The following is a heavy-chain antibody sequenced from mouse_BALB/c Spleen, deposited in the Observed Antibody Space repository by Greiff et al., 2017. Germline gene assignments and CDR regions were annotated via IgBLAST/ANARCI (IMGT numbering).Heavy chain of an antibody. J-gene: IGHJ1*01. CDR2: INPSSGYT. D-gene: IGHD1-1*02. CDR3: ARSGGGYWYFDV. V-gene: IGHV1-4*01. Sequence: QVQLKQSGAELARPGASVKMSCKASGYTFTSYTMHWVKQRPGQGLEWIGYINPSSGYTNYNQKFKDKATLTADKSSSTAYMQLSSLTSEDSAVYYCARSGGGYWYFDVWGAGTTVTVSS. CDR1: GYTFTSYT.